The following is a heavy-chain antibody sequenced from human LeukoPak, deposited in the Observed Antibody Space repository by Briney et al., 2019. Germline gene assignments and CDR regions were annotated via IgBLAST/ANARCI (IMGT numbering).Heavy chain of an antibody. CDR2: ISANNGNT. CDR1: GYSFGIFG. V-gene: IGHV1-18*01. Sequence: ASVKVSCKASGYSFGIFGISWVRQAPGRGLEWMGWISANNGNTIYAQNLQGRVTMTTDTSTSTAYMELRSLRSDDTAVYYCARVGVVVPAAWFDPWGQGTLVTVSS. D-gene: IGHD2-2*01. CDR3: ARVGVVVPAAWFDP. J-gene: IGHJ5*02.